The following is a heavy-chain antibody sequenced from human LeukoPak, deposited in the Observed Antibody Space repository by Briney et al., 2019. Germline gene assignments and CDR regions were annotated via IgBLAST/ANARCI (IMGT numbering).Heavy chain of an antibody. CDR3: ATSGWYSYFDY. V-gene: IGHV1-69*05. CDR1: GGTFSSYT. CDR2: IIPIFGSA. D-gene: IGHD6-19*01. Sequence: SVKVSCKASGGTFSSYTFTWVRQAPGQGLEWMGGIIPIFGSANYAQKLQGRVTMTTDTSTSTAYMELRSLRSDDTAVYYCATSGWYSYFDYWGQGTLVTVSS. J-gene: IGHJ4*02.